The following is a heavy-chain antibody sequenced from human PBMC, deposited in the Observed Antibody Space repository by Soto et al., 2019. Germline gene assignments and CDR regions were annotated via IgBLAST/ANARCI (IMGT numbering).Heavy chain of an antibody. CDR1: GASIINNNW. CDR2: ISHTGTT. D-gene: IGHD6-13*01. J-gene: IGHJ4*02. V-gene: IGHV4-4*02. CDR3: ARDYTSSSRRFDF. Sequence: PSETLSLTCTVSGASIINNNWWGWVRPAPGEGLEWIGEISHTGTTNYNPSLRSRVTISLDKSKNQFSLNLNSVTAADTAVYYCARDYTSSSRRFDFWGQGTLVTVSS.